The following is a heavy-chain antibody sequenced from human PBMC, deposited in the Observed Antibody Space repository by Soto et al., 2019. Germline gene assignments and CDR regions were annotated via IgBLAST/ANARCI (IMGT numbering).Heavy chain of an antibody. CDR1: GYTFTSYV. Sequence: ASVKVSCKASGYTFTSYVISWVRQAPGQGLEWMGWISSYNGNTTYAQKLQGRVTVTTDTSTSTAYMELRSLRSDDTAVYYCARGGGRLGYCSTTSCSLNAIDILGQGTMVTVSS. CDR2: ISSYNGNT. V-gene: IGHV1-18*01. J-gene: IGHJ3*02. CDR3: ARGGGRLGYCSTTSCSLNAIDI. D-gene: IGHD2-2*01.